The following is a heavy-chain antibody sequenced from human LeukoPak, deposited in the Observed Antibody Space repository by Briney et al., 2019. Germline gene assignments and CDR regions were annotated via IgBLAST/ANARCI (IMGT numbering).Heavy chain of an antibody. J-gene: IGHJ4*02. Sequence: GGSLRLSCAASGFTFSSYAMSWVRQAPGKGLEWVSAISGSGGSTYYADAVKGRFTISRDNSKNTLYLQMNSLRAEDTAVYYCAKDPSMTTILYFDYWGQGTLVTVSS. CDR3: AKDPSMTTILYFDY. V-gene: IGHV3-23*01. CDR2: ISGSGGST. CDR1: GFTFSSYA. D-gene: IGHD4-17*01.